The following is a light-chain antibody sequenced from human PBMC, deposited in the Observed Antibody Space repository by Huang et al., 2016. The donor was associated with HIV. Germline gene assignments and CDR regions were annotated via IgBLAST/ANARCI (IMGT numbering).Light chain of an antibody. J-gene: IGKJ1*01. CDR2: GAS. V-gene: IGKV1-17*03. CDR1: QDIGSY. Sequence: DIQMTQSPSAMSASVGDRVTITCRASQDIGSYLAWFQQKPGKVPERLIYGASFLQSGVPSRFSGSGSVTEFTLTISSLQPEDFATYYCLQHNSYPWTFGQGTKVEIK. CDR3: LQHNSYPWT.